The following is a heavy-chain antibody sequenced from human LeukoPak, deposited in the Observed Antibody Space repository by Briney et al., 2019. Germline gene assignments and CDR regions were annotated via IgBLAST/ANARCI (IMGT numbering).Heavy chain of an antibody. CDR3: ARGHGNYDILIAYYMDV. V-gene: IGHV3-48*01. D-gene: IGHD3-9*01. CDR2: ISSSSSTI. Sequence: PGGSLRLSCAASGFTFSSYSMNWVRQAPGKGLEWVSYISSSSSTIYYADSVKGRFTISRDNAKNSLYLQMNSLRAEDTAVYYCARGHGNYDILIAYYMDVWGKGTTVTVSS. J-gene: IGHJ6*03. CDR1: GFTFSSYS.